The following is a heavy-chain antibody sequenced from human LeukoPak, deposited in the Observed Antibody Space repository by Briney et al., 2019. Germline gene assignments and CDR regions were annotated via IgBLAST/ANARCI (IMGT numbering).Heavy chain of an antibody. D-gene: IGHD5-18*01. J-gene: IGHJ6*03. CDR2: INPNSGGT. Sequence: ASVKVSCKASGYTLTGYHMHWVRQAPGQGLEWMGRINPNSGGTNYAQKFQGRVTMTRDTSISTAYMELSRLRSDDTAVYYCARARRRDSYVGGDYMDVWGKGTTVTVSS. CDR1: GYTLTGYH. CDR3: ARARRRDSYVGGDYMDV. V-gene: IGHV1-2*06.